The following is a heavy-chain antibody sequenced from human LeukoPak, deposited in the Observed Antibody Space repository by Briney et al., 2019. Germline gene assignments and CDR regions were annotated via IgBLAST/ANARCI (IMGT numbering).Heavy chain of an antibody. Sequence: PGGSLRLSCEASGFTFTTYSMTWVRQAPGKGLEWVSIISSGSSAIFSADALKGRFTISRDDAKNLLYLDMNSLRAEDTAVYYCARRSGIAVAGAFDYWGQGTLVTVSS. CDR3: ARRSGIAVAGAFDY. CDR2: ISSGSSAI. D-gene: IGHD6-19*01. V-gene: IGHV3-21*01. J-gene: IGHJ4*02. CDR1: GFTFTTYS.